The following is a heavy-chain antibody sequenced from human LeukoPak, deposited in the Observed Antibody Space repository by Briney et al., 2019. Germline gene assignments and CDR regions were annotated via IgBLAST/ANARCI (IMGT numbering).Heavy chain of an antibody. D-gene: IGHD3-22*01. CDR3: ARVGPSNYYDSSEYFQH. V-gene: IGHV1-46*01. CDR2: INPSGGST. CDR1: GYTFTSYY. J-gene: IGHJ1*01. Sequence: ASVKVSCKASGYTFTSYYMHWVRQAPGQGLEWMGIINPSGGSTSYAQMFQGRLAMTRDMSTSTVYMELSSLRSEDTAVYYCARVGPSNYYDSSEYFQHWGQGTLVTVSS.